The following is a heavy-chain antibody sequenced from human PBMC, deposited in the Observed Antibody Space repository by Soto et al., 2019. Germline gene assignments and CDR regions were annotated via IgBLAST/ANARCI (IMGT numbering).Heavy chain of an antibody. CDR2: IYYSGST. CDR3: ARDSGSYLRRLFDP. Sequence: PSETLSLTCTVSGGSVSSGSYYWSWIRQPPGKGLEWIGYIYYSGSTNYNPSLKSRVTISVDTSKNQFSLKLSSVTAADTAVYYCARDSGSYLRRLFDPWGQGTLVTVSS. D-gene: IGHD1-26*01. CDR1: GGSVSSGSYY. J-gene: IGHJ5*02. V-gene: IGHV4-61*01.